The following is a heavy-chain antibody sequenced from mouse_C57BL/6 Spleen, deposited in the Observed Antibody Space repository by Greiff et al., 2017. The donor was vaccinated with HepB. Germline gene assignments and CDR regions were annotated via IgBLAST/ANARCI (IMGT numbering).Heavy chain of an antibody. V-gene: IGHV14-4*01. CDR3: TTGRYYGSRHWYFDV. Sequence: EVKLQESGAELVRPGASVKLSCTASGFNIKDDYMHWVKQRPEQGLEWIGWIDPENGDTEYASKFQGKATITADTSSNTAYLQLSSLTSEDTAVYYCTTGRYYGSRHWYFDVWGTGTTVTVSS. D-gene: IGHD1-1*01. J-gene: IGHJ1*03. CDR1: GFNIKDDY. CDR2: IDPENGDT.